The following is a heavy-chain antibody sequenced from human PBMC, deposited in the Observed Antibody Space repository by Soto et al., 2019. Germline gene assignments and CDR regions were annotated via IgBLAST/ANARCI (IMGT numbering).Heavy chain of an antibody. CDR2: IYYSGST. CDR1: GGSISSGDYY. D-gene: IGHD2-2*01. V-gene: IGHV4-30-4*02. J-gene: IGHJ4*02. Sequence: SETLSLTCTVSGGSISSGDYYWSWIRQPPGKGLEWIGYIYYSGSTYYNPSLKSRFTISRDNSKNTLYLQTNSLRHEDTAVYYCAKDGGPVYCNSPGCSAKHFDYWGQGTLVTVSS. CDR3: AKDGGPVYCNSPGCSAKHFDY.